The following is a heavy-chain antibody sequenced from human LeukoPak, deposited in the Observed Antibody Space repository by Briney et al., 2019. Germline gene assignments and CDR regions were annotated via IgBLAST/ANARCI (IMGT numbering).Heavy chain of an antibody. V-gene: IGHV3-7*01. CDR2: TKGDDSEK. CDR3: ARSGYSYALDH. J-gene: IGHJ1*01. CDR1: GFSFSTFW. D-gene: IGHD5-18*01. Sequence: TGGSLRLSCAASGFSFSTFWMSWVRQAPGKGLEWVANTKGDDSEKYYVESVQGRFTISRDNAKNLLYLHMNSLRAEDTALYYCARSGYSYALDHWGQGSLVVVSS.